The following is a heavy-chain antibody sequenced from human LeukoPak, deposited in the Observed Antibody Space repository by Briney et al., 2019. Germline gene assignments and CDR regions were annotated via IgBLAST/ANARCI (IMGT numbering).Heavy chain of an antibody. CDR1: GFTFSSYG. Sequence: GGSLRLSCAASGFTFSSYGMSWVRQAPGKGLEWVAIIKQDGSEKYYGDSVKGRFTVSRDNAKTSVYLEMNSLRAEDTAVYYCARDEFIWGRGTMVTVSS. J-gene: IGHJ3*02. V-gene: IGHV3-7*01. CDR3: ARDEFI. CDR2: IKQDGSEK.